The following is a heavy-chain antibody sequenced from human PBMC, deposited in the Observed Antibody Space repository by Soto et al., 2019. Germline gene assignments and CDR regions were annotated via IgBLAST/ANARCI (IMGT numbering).Heavy chain of an antibody. V-gene: IGHV3-23*01. CDR1: GLTFGSRA. CDR3: ARGSTDSYPGSRIFDF. D-gene: IGHD3-10*01. Sequence: GGSLRLSCVASGLTFGSRAMTWVRQAPGEGLQWVSTITDTGGDAKYADSVRGRFVISRDNSKKTLYLQMTSLTAEDSAMYYCARGSTDSYPGSRIFDFWGRGTMVTVYS. CDR2: ITDTGGDA. J-gene: IGHJ4*02.